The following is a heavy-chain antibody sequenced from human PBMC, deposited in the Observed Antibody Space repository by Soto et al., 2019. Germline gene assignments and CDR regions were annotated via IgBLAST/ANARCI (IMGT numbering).Heavy chain of an antibody. CDR3: AHRRMDPWGVRYFDY. CDR1: GFSLSTSGVG. J-gene: IGHJ4*02. D-gene: IGHD3-16*01. V-gene: IGHV2-5*02. Sequence: QITLKESGPTLVKPTQTLTLTCTFSGFSLSTSGVGVGWIRQPPGKALEWLALIYWDDDKRYSPSLKSRLTIXXDXSXXQVVLTMTNMDPVDTATYYCAHRRMDPWGVRYFDYWGQGTLVTVSS. CDR2: IYWDDDK.